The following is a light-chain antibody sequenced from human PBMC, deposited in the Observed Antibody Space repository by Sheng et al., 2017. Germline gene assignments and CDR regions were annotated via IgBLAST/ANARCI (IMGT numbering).Light chain of an antibody. CDR1: QGITNH. Sequence: DIQLTQSPAFLSASVGDRVTITCRASQGITNHLAWYQRKPGTAPKLLIYAASTLQSGVPSRFSGSGSVTEFTLTISSLQPEDLAFYYCQQLSSFPYTFGQGTKLEIK. CDR2: AAS. V-gene: IGKV1-9*01. J-gene: IGKJ2*01. CDR3: QQLSSFPYT.